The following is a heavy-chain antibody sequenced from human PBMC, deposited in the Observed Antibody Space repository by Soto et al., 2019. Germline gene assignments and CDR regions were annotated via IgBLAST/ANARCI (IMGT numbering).Heavy chain of an antibody. CDR2: VHYTGRT. CDR1: GGSISNYY. CDR3: AREVDCTNGICDLNI. J-gene: IGHJ3*02. D-gene: IGHD2-8*01. V-gene: IGHV4-59*01. Sequence: SETLSLTCFVSGGSISNYYWSWIRLPPGKGLEWIGYVHYTGRTNYSPSLKSRVTMSLNTSKKQVSLRLTSVTAADTAVYYCAREVDCTNGICDLNIWGRGTMVTVSS.